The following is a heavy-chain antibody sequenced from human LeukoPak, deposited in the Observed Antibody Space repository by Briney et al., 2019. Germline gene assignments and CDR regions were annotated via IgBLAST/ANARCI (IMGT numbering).Heavy chain of an antibody. D-gene: IGHD6-13*01. J-gene: IGHJ6*02. V-gene: IGHV4-4*07. CDR1: GGSISSYY. CDR2: IYTSGST. CDR3: ARDQQLPMRGYYYYGMDV. Sequence: SETLSLTCTVSGGSISSYYWSWIRQPAGKGLERIGRIYTSGSTNYNPSLKSRVTMSVGTSKNQFSLKLSSVTAADTAVYYCARDQQLPMRGYYYYGMDVWGQGTTVNVSS.